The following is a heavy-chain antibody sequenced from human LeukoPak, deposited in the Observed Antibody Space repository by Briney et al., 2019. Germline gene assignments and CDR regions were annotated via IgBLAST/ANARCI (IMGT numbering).Heavy chain of an antibody. CDR1: GGSTSSNDYY. CDR2: MFYNGAT. V-gene: IGHV4-39*07. D-gene: IGHD6-19*01. Sequence: PSETLSLTCSVSGGSTSSNDYYWGWIRQPPGKGLEWIGTMFYNGATKSNPSLSSRVTMSIDTSKNQFSLKLRSVTAADTAVYYCAREARFALPVVGSGDYWGQGILVTVSS. J-gene: IGHJ4*02. CDR3: AREARFALPVVGSGDY.